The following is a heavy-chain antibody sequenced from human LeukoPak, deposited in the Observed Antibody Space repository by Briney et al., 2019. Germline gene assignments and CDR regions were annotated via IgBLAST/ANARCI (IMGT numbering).Heavy chain of an antibody. Sequence: GASVKVSCKASGYSFISYAINWVRQAPGQGLEWMGWINTNTGNPTYAQGFTGRFVFSLDTSVSTAYLQISSLKAEDTAVYYCASDSISASGDYYYDMDVWGQGTTVTVSS. V-gene: IGHV7-4-1*02. CDR3: ASDSISASGDYYYDMDV. CDR1: GYSFISYA. J-gene: IGHJ6*02. CDR2: INTNTGNP. D-gene: IGHD2-21*01.